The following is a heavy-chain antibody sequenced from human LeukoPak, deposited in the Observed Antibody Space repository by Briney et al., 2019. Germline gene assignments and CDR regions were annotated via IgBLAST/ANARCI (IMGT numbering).Heavy chain of an antibody. D-gene: IGHD1-26*01. J-gene: IGHJ4*02. CDR2: IYSSGST. CDR3: AAHEDSGSCPDY. CDR1: GDSISQSNYY. V-gene: IGHV4-39*01. Sequence: NPSETLSLTCTVSGDSISQSNYYWGWLRQPPGKALEWLGSIYSSGSTYYDPPLKSRITVSADMSKNQFSLNLSSVTAADTAVYYCAAHEDSGSCPDYWGQGTLVTVSS.